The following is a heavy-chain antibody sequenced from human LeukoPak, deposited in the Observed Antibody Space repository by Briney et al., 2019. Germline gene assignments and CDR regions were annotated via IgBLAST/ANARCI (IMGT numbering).Heavy chain of an antibody. CDR2: ISSSSSYI. D-gene: IGHD5-12*01. J-gene: IGHJ4*02. CDR3: ARVRYSGCDPFDY. V-gene: IGHV3-21*01. CDR1: GFTFSSYS. Sequence: GGSLRLSCAASGFTFSSYSMNWVRQAPGKGLEWVSSISSSSSYIYYADSVKGRFTISRDNAKNSLYLQMNSLRAEDTAVYYCARVRYSGCDPFDYWGQGTLVTVSS.